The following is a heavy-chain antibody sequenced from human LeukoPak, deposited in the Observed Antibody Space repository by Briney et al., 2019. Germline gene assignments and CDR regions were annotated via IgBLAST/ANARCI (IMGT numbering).Heavy chain of an antibody. Sequence: GGSLRLSCAASGFTFSDYYMSWIRQAPGKGLEWVSYISSSGSTMYYADSVKGRFTISRDNAKNTLYLHMNSLRADDTAVYYCARGGSCSGGNCKYTRKEIGYWGQGTLVTVSS. J-gene: IGHJ4*02. D-gene: IGHD2-15*01. CDR2: ISSSGSTM. V-gene: IGHV3-11*04. CDR3: ARGGSCSGGNCKYTRKEIGY. CDR1: GFTFSDYY.